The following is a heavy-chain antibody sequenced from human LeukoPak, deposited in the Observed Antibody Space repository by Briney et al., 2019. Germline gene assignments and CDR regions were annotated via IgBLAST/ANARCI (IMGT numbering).Heavy chain of an antibody. CDR2: INHSGST. V-gene: IGHV4-34*01. D-gene: IGHD3-3*01. CDR1: GGSFSGYY. J-gene: IGHJ4*02. Sequence: SETLSLTCAVYGGSFSGYYWSWIRQPPGKGLEWIGEINHSGSTNYNPSLKSRVTKSVDTSKNQFSLKLSSVTAADTAVYYCARGLPYYDFWSGYSYYFDYWGQGTLVTVSS. CDR3: ARGLPYYDFWSGYSYYFDY.